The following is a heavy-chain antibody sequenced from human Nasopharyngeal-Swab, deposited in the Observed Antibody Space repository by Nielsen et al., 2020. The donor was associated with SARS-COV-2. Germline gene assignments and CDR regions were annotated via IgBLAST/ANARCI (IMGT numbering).Heavy chain of an antibody. CDR2: ITSSYDQK. CDR3: ASEVVGFYFYTNV. D-gene: IGHD1-26*01. V-gene: IGHV3-21*01. J-gene: IGHJ6*03. Sequence: WSRQRPGKGLEWVASITSSYDQKYYGDSVKGRFTISRDNARNSLYLEMNSLWVEDTAIYYCASEVVGFYFYTNVWGKGTTVTVSS.